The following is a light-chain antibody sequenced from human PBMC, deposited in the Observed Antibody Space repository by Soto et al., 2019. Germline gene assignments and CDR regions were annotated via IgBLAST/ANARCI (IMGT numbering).Light chain of an antibody. V-gene: IGLV2-23*02. CDR1: SSDVGNYNL. CDR3: CSYAGSSTYV. CDR2: EVS. Sequence: QSALTQPASVSGSPGQSITISCTGISSDVGNYNLVSWYQQHPGKAPKLMIYEVSKRPSGVSNRFSGSKSGITASLTISGLQAEDEADYYCCSYAGSSTYVFGTGTKLTV. J-gene: IGLJ1*01.